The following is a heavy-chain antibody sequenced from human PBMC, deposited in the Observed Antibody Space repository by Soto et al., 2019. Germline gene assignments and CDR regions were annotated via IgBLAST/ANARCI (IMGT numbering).Heavy chain of an antibody. CDR2: LYWDDGK. V-gene: IGHV2-5*02. J-gene: IGHJ4*02. Sequence: QITLKESGPTLVKPTQTLTLTCTFSGFSLRTSGVGVGWIRQPPGKALEWLALLYWDDGKRYSPSLKSRLTITKATSKYQVLLRMTNMDPVDTATYYWAHLTTGGFYFDYWGQGTLVTVSS. D-gene: IGHD4-17*01. CDR1: GFSLRTSGVG. CDR3: AHLTTGGFYFDY.